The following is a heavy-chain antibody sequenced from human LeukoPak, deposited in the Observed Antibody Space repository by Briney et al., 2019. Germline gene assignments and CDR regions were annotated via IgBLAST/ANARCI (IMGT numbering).Heavy chain of an antibody. V-gene: IGHV3-23*01. J-gene: IGHJ4*02. CDR2: I. Sequence: PGGSLRLSCAASGFTFSSYAMSWVRQAPGKGLEWVSAIKGRFTISRDNSKNTLYLQMNSLRAEDTAVYYCAKAVVPAGFDYWGQGTLVTVSS. CDR1: GFTFSSYA. D-gene: IGHD2-2*01. CDR3: AKAVVPAGFDY.